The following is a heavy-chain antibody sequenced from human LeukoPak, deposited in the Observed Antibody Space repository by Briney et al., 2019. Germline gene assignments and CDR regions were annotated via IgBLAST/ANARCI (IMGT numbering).Heavy chain of an antibody. Sequence: GGSLRLSCAASGFTVRTNYMNWVRQAPGKGLEWVSRINSDGTTYADSVRGRFTISRDNAKNTLYLQMNSLRAEDTAVYYCARDRYRGMDMWGQGTTVTVSS. J-gene: IGHJ6*02. CDR2: INSDGT. V-gene: IGHV3-74*01. CDR3: ARDRYRGMDM. CDR1: GFTVRTNY. D-gene: IGHD3-16*02.